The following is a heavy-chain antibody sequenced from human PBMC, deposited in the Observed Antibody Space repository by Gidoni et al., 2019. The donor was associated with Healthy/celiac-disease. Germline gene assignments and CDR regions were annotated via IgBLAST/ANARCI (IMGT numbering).Heavy chain of an antibody. D-gene: IGHD2-2*01. CDR3: ARVQVPAAIRGFDY. J-gene: IGHJ4*02. V-gene: IGHV4-34*01. Sequence: RVTISVDTSKNQFSLKLSSVTAADTAVYYCARVQVPAAIRGFDYWGQGTLVTVSS.